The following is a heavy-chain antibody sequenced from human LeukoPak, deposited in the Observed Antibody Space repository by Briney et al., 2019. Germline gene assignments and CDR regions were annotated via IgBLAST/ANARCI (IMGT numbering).Heavy chain of an antibody. CDR2: ISGSGDST. V-gene: IGHV3-23*01. CDR1: GFTFSSYA. Sequence: GGSLRLSCAASGFTFSSYAMSWVRQAPGKGLEWVSAISGSGDSTYYADSVKGRFTISRDNAKNSLYLQMNSLRDEDTAVYYCARLEWGATGGYFDYWGQGTLVTVSS. J-gene: IGHJ4*02. CDR3: ARLEWGATGGYFDY. D-gene: IGHD1-26*01.